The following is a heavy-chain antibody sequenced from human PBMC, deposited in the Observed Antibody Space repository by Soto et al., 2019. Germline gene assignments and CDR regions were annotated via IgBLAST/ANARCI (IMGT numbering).Heavy chain of an antibody. Sequence: QLQLQQSGPGLVKPSETLSLTCTVSGGSINSSRYYWGWIRQSPGKGLEWIASVYYRGNTYDNPSLKSRVTIPVDMSKTQFSLKLTSVTAADTALYYCAGQVGFGDPSYFDPRGQGTLVIVSS. D-gene: IGHD3-16*01. CDR3: AGQVGFGDPSYFDP. CDR1: GGSINSSRYY. CDR2: VYYRGNT. V-gene: IGHV4-39*01. J-gene: IGHJ5*02.